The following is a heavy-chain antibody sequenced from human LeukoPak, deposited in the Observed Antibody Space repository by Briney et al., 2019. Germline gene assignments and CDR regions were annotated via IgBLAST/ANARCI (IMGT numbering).Heavy chain of an antibody. CDR1: GHPFIGYY. Sequence: ASVKVSCKASGHPFIGYYVHWVRQAPGQGLEWMGRINPNSGGTNYAQKFQGRVTMTRDTSISTAYMELSRLRSDDTAVYYCARVVYYYDSSGYYYDHFDYWGQGTLVTVSS. J-gene: IGHJ4*02. CDR3: ARVVYYYDSSGYYYDHFDY. D-gene: IGHD3-22*01. V-gene: IGHV1-2*06. CDR2: INPNSGGT.